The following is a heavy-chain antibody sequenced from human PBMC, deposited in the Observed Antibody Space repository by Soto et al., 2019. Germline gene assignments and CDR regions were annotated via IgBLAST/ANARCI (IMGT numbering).Heavy chain of an antibody. CDR2: ISGSGGGT. D-gene: IGHD6-6*01. Sequence: GGSLRLSCAATGFTFSSYAMSWVRQAPGKGLEWVSVISGSGGGTYYADSVKGRFTISRDKSKNTLYLQMNSLRVEDTAVFYCAKTAAARPNLYLDSSGQGTLVTVSS. CDR3: AKTAAARPNLYLDS. V-gene: IGHV3-23*01. CDR1: GFTFSSYA. J-gene: IGHJ4*02.